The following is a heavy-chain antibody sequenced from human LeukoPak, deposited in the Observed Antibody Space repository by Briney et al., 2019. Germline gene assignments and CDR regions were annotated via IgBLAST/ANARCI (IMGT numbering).Heavy chain of an antibody. CDR1: GFSVTNNY. V-gene: IGHV3-53*01. D-gene: IGHD5-24*01. CDR2: FYVGGAT. J-gene: IGHJ4*02. CDR3: ARGDGYNFFDY. Sequence: GGSLRLPCAVSGFSVTNNYMSWVRQAPGKGLEWVSVFYVGGATYYAASVKGRFTISRDNSENTLYLQMKSLRAEDTAVYYCARGDGYNFFDYWGQGILVTVSS.